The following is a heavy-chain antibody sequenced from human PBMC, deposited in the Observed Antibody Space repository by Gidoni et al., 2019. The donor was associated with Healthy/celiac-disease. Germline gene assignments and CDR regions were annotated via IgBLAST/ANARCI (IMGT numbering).Heavy chain of an antibody. Sequence: QVQLVQSGAEVKKPGASVKVSCKASGYTFTSYGISWVRQAPGQGLEWMGWISAYNGNTNYAQKLQGRVTMTTDTSTSTAYMELRSLRSDDTAVYYCARDSKTYYDILTGYYDLRDVWGQGTTVTVSS. J-gene: IGHJ6*02. CDR1: GYTFTSYG. D-gene: IGHD3-9*01. CDR2: ISAYNGNT. CDR3: ARDSKTYYDILTGYYDLRDV. V-gene: IGHV1-18*01.